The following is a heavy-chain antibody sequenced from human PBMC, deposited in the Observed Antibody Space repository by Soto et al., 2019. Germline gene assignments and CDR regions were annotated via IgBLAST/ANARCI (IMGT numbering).Heavy chain of an antibody. D-gene: IGHD3-10*01. Sequence: GASVKVSCKASGYTFTSYDINWVRQATGQGLEWMGWMNPNSGNTGYAQKFQGRVTMTRNTSISTAYMELSSLRSEDTAVYYCASWFPEGGGMDVWGQGTTVTVSS. CDR2: MNPNSGNT. CDR3: ASWFPEGGGMDV. J-gene: IGHJ6*02. CDR1: GYTFTSYD. V-gene: IGHV1-8*01.